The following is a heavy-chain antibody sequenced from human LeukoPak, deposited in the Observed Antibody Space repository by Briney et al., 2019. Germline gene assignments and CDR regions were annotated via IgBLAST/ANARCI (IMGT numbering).Heavy chain of an antibody. V-gene: IGHV1-24*01. D-gene: IGHD3-22*01. CDR3: ARVQSYYDSSGYYYHWYFDL. CDR1: GYTLTELS. J-gene: IGHJ2*01. Sequence: ASVKVSCKVSGYTLTELSMHWVRQAPGKGLEWMGGFDPEDGETIYAQKFQGRVTMTEDTSTDTAYMELSSLRSEDTAVYYCARVQSYYDSSGYYYHWYFDLWGRGTLVTVSS. CDR2: FDPEDGET.